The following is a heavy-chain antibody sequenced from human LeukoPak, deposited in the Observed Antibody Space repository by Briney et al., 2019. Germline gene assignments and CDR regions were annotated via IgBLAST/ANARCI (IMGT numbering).Heavy chain of an antibody. V-gene: IGHV5-51*01. CDR3: ARHRPFGGYSYVSDPVLYYFDY. Sequence: GASLQISCQGSGSSFTSYWIGWGRQLPGKGLEWMGIIYPGESDTRYSPSFQGQVTIAADKSISTAYLQWSSLKPSDTAMYYCARHRPFGGYSYVSDPVLYYFDYWGQGTLVTVSS. CDR1: GSSFTSYW. D-gene: IGHD5-18*01. CDR2: IYPGESDT. J-gene: IGHJ4*02.